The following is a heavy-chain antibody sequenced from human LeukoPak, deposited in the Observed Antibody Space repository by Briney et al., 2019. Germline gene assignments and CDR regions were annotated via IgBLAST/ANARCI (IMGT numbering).Heavy chain of an antibody. V-gene: IGHV3-48*03. CDR1: GFTFSSYE. CDR3: AREGSVFAY. J-gene: IGHJ4*02. CDR2: ISSSGSTI. Sequence: PGGSLRLSCAASGFTFSSYEMNCVRQAPGKGVEWVSYISSSGSTIYYADSVKGRFTISRDSAKNSLYLQMNSLSAEDTAVYYCAREGSVFAYWGQGTLVTVSS.